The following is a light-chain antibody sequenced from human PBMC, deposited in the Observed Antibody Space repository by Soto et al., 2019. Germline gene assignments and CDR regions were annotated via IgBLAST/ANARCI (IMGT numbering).Light chain of an antibody. CDR2: AAS. CDR3: LQYYDYPYS. V-gene: IGKV1-17*01. CDR1: QGIRTD. J-gene: IGKJ2*01. Sequence: DIQMTQSPSSLSAAVEDRVTITCRASQGIRTDLAWYEHKPGKAPKRLIYAASTLQSGVPSRFSVSGSGTKFALTITSLQPEDSENDYCLQYYDYPYSFGQGTRLEIK.